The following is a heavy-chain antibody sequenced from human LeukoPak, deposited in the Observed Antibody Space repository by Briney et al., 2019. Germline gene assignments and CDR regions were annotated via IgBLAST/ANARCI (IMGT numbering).Heavy chain of an antibody. CDR3: AKFASLLRYFDWLPPYGMDV. CDR1: GFTFSSFS. V-gene: IGHV3-23*01. Sequence: GGSLRLSCAASGFTFSSFSMNWVRQAPGKGLEWVSAISGRVGSTYYADSVKGRFTISRDNSKNTLYLQMNSLRAEDTAVYYCAKFASLLRYFDWLPPYGMDVWGQGTTVTVSS. CDR2: ISGRVGST. D-gene: IGHD3-9*01. J-gene: IGHJ6*02.